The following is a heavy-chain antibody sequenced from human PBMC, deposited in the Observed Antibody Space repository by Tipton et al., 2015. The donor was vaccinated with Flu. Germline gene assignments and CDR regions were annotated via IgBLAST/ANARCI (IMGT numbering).Heavy chain of an antibody. V-gene: IGHV4-39*01. D-gene: IGHD3-10*02. CDR2: IYPSGST. CDR3: ARLSYYDVDLKNFYFDY. CDR1: SGSIRSTNYF. J-gene: IGHJ4*02. Sequence: GLVKPSETLSLTCTVSSGSIRSTNYFCAWIRRPPGKRLELIGSIYPSGSTYYNPSLKSRVTISVYTSKNQFSLNLRSVTAADTAVYYCARLSYYDVDLKNFYFDYWGQGTLVTVSS.